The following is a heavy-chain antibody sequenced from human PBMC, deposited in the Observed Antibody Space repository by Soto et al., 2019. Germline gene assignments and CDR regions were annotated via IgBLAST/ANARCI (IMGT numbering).Heavy chain of an antibody. Sequence: EVHLLESGGGLVQPGGSLRLSCAASRFIFSTYAMSWVRQAPGKGLEWVSGISDSGDSTYYADSVRGRFTISRDNSKNTLYLQMNSLRAEDKGVYYCAKAYVAVAGVNWFDPWGQGTLVTFSS. CDR1: RFIFSTYA. J-gene: IGHJ5*02. CDR2: ISDSGDST. D-gene: IGHD6-19*01. CDR3: AKAYVAVAGVNWFDP. V-gene: IGHV3-23*01.